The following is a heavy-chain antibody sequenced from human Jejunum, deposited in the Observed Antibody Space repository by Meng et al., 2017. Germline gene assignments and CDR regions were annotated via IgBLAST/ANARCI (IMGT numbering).Heavy chain of an antibody. J-gene: IGHJ4*02. CDR3: ARHLGHGDGLKIGFDY. D-gene: IGHD4-17*01. CDR1: GGSISSSNYY. V-gene: IGHV4-39*01. CDR2: INYSGNT. Sequence: QLQLQASGPGLVKPSETLSLTCTVSGGSISSSNYYWGWLRQPPGKGLEWIGSINYSGNTYPNPSLKSRGTISVDTSKNQFSLTVSSVTAADTAVYYCARHLGHGDGLKIGFDYWGQGTLVTVS.